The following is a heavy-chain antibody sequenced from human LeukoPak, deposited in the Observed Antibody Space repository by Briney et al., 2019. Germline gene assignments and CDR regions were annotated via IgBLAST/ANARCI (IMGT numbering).Heavy chain of an antibody. D-gene: IGHD3-10*01. CDR3: ARGGSGSLYTRSRGGGMDV. J-gene: IGHJ6*02. CDR2: VDPEDGEP. V-gene: IGHV1-69-2*01. CDR1: GYGFSDFY. Sequence: GASVKVSCKVSGYGFSDFYMHWVRQAPGRGLEWLGLVDPEDGEPIYAEKFRDRVTPTADTSTDTVHMELSSLRYDDTAVYYCARGGSGSLYTRSRGGGMDVWGQGTTVTVSS.